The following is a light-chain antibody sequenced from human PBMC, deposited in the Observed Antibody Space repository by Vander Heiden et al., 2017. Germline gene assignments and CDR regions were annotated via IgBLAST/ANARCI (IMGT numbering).Light chain of an antibody. CDR3: QQYDNHPPYT. Sequence: DIQMTQSPSSLSASVRDRLTITCQASQDLSNYLNWYQHKPGQAPQLLIYDASNLETGVPSRFSGSGSGTDFTFTISSLQPEDIATYYCQQYDNHPPYTFGQGTKLEIK. V-gene: IGKV1-33*01. CDR2: DAS. CDR1: QDLSNY. J-gene: IGKJ2*01.